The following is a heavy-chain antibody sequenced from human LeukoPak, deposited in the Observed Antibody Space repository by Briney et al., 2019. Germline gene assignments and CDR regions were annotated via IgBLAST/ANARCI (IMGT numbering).Heavy chain of an antibody. V-gene: IGHV3-30*02. CDR3: AGGYCSSTSCYTELFDY. CDR2: IRYDGSNK. CDR1: GFTFSSYG. D-gene: IGHD2-2*02. J-gene: IGHJ4*02. Sequence: GGSLRLSCAAPGFTFSSYGMHWVRQAPGKGLEWVAFIRYDGSNKYYADSVKGRFTISRDNSKNTLYLQLNSLRAEDTAVYYCAGGYCSSTSCYTELFDYWGQGTLVTVSS.